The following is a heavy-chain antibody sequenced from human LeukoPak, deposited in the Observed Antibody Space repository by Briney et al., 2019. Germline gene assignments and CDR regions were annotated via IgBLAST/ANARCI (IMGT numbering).Heavy chain of an antibody. Sequence: GGSLRLSCTGSGFSFGDYAMSWVRQAPGKGLEWVAAISYDGSNKFHADSVKGRFTISRDNSNNTLYLQMNSLRAEDTAVYYCAKGLYSSSSVFQFWGQGTLVTVSS. CDR3: AKGLYSSSSVFQF. V-gene: IGHV3-30*04. J-gene: IGHJ4*01. D-gene: IGHD6-6*01. CDR2: ISYDGSNK. CDR1: GFSFGDYA.